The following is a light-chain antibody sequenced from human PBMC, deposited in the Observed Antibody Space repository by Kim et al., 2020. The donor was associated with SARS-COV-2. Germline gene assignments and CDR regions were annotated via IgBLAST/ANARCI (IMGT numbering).Light chain of an antibody. Sequence: EIVMTQSPATLSVSPGERATLSCRASESISNNLAWYQHKPGQAPRLLIYGASTRATGIPARFSGSGSGTDFTLTVSSLQSEDFAVYYWHQNNGRPPGDTFGQGTKLEI. V-gene: IGKV3-15*01. CDR3: HQNNGRPPGDT. J-gene: IGKJ2*01. CDR2: GAS. CDR1: ESISNN.